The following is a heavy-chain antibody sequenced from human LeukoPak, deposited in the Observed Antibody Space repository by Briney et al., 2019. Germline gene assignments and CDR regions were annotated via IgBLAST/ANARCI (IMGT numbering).Heavy chain of an antibody. D-gene: IGHD3-9*01. CDR1: GFTFTSSA. CDR3: ARGFTDILTYYYYYYMDV. J-gene: IGHJ6*03. V-gene: IGHV1-58*02. CDR2: IVVGSGNT. Sequence: GASVKVSCKASGFTFTSSAMQWVRQACGQRLEWIGWIVVGSGNTNYAQKFQERVTITRDMSTSTAYMDLSGLRSEDTAVYYCARGFTDILTYYYYYYMDVWGKGTTVTISS.